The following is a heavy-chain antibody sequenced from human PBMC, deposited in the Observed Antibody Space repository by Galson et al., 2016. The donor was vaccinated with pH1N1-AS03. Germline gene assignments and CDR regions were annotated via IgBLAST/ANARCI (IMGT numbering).Heavy chain of an antibody. CDR2: IKSGGGDT. J-gene: IGHJ4*02. D-gene: IGHD6-19*01. Sequence: SLRLSCAASGFTFSNYWMHWVRQVPGRGLMWVSGIKSGGGDTRYADSVKGRFIISRDDAKNTLYLQMNSLRAEDTALYYCARDPDPNNIGWYYFENWGQGILVTVSS. CDR1: GFTFSNYW. CDR3: ARDPDPNNIGWYYFEN. V-gene: IGHV3-74*01.